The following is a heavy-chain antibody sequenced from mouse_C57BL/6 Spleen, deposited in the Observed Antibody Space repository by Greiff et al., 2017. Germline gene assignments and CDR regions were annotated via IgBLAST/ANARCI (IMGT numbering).Heavy chain of an antibody. D-gene: IGHD2-3*01. CDR1: GYAFSSYW. Sequence: VQLVESGAELVKPGASVKISCKASGYAFSSYWMNWVKQRPGKGLEWIGQIYPGDGDTNYNGKFKGKATLTADKSSSTAYMQLSSLTSEDSAVYFCARRGLYDGYSYYFDYWGQGTTLTVSS. CDR2: IYPGDGDT. V-gene: IGHV1-80*01. J-gene: IGHJ2*01. CDR3: ARRGLYDGYSYYFDY.